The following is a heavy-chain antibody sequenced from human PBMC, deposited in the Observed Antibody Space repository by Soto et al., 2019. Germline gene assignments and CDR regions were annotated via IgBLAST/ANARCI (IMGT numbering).Heavy chain of an antibody. V-gene: IGHV1-58*01. CDR1: GFTFTSSA. J-gene: IGHJ5*02. CDR2: LVVGSGNT. CDR3: AADLGPVTYYYDRSGYYGNWFDP. Sequence: ASVKVSCKASGFTFTSSAVPWVRQARLQRLEWIGWLVVGSGNTNYAQKFQERVTITRDMSTSTAYMELSSLRSEDTAVYYCAADLGPVTYYYDRSGYYGNWFDPCGQGNRVTVSS. D-gene: IGHD3-22*01.